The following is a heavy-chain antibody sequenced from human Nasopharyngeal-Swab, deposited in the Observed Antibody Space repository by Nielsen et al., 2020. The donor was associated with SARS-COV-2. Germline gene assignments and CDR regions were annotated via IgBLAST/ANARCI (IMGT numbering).Heavy chain of an antibody. Sequence: GESLKISCAASGFTFSSYHMNWVRQAPGKGLEWISYITTGSTTIYYADSVKGRFTVSRDNAKNSLYLQMNSLRDEDTAVYYCASLYSSSWFLETVIHFDSWGQGTLVTVSS. J-gene: IGHJ4*02. CDR3: ASLYSSSWFLETVIHFDS. CDR2: ITTGSTTI. D-gene: IGHD6-13*01. V-gene: IGHV3-48*02. CDR1: GFTFSSYH.